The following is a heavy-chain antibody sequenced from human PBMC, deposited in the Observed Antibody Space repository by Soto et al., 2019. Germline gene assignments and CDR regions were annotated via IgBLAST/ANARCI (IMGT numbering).Heavy chain of an antibody. CDR3: ASQRPTVTTFDY. J-gene: IGHJ4*02. D-gene: IGHD4-17*01. V-gene: IGHV4-34*01. CDR1: GGSFSDYY. Sequence: QVQLQQWGAGLLKPSETLSLTCAVYGGSFSDYYWSWIRQPPGKGLEWIGEIYHSGSTNYNPSLKRRVTISVDTSKNQFSLKLSSVTAADTAVYYCASQRPTVTTFDYWGQGTLVTVSS. CDR2: IYHSGST.